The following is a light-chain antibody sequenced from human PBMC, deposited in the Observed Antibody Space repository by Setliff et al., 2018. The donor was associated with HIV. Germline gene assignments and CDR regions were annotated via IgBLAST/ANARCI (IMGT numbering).Light chain of an antibody. CDR3: SSYATGTILDVV. Sequence: QSVLTQPASVSGFPGQSITLSCSGDRSNIGDYNFVSWYQQHPGKAPKLIIFGVTNRPSGVSNRFSGSSSGNTASLTISGLQGDDEADYYCSSYATGTILDVVFGGGTKVTV. CDR2: GVT. CDR1: RSNIGDYNF. J-gene: IGLJ2*01. V-gene: IGLV2-14*01.